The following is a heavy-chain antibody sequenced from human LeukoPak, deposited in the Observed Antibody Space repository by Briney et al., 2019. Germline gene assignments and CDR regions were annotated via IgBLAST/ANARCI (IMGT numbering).Heavy chain of an antibody. J-gene: IGHJ5*02. CDR2: MNPNSGNT. V-gene: IGHV1-8*03. CDR3: ARGSYYDFWSGYPVRSNRFDP. CDR1: GYTFTSYD. D-gene: IGHD3-3*01. Sequence: ASVKVSCKAYGYTFTSYDINWVRQATGQGLEWMGWMNPNSGNTGYAQKFQGRVTITRNTSISTAYMELSSLRSEDTAVYYCARGSYYDFWSGYPVRSNRFDPWGQGTLVTVSS.